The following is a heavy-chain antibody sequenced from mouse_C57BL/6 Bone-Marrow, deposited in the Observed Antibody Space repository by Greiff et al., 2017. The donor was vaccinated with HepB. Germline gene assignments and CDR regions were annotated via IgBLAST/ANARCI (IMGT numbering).Heavy chain of an antibody. CDR1: GFTFSDYY. J-gene: IGHJ2*01. D-gene: IGHD1-1*01. Sequence: EVQRVESEGGLVQPGSSMKLSCTASGFTFSDYYMAWVRQVPEKGLEWVANINYDGSSTYYLDSLKSRFIISRDNAKNILYLQMSSLKSEDTATYYCARVPYGSFDYWGQGTTLTVSS. CDR3: ARVPYGSFDY. CDR2: INYDGSST. V-gene: IGHV5-16*01.